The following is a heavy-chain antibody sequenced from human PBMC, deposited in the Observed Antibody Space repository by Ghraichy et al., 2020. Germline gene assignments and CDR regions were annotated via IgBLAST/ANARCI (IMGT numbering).Heavy chain of an antibody. CDR2: ISGSGDST. J-gene: IGHJ4*02. Sequence: GESLNISCVASGFTFSGYAMSWVRQAPGKGLEWVSGISGSGDSTFQADSVKGRFTISRDSSLNTLYLQMNSLRAEDTAIYYCAKGAYSSGRHWDRTHFDYWGQGSLVTVSS. CDR3: AKGAYSSGRHWDRTHFDY. D-gene: IGHD6-19*01. CDR1: GFTFSGYA. V-gene: IGHV3-23*01.